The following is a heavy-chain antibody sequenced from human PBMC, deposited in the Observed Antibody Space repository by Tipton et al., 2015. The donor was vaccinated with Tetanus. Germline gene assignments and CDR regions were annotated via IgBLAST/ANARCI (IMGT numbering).Heavy chain of an antibody. J-gene: IGHJ4*02. CDR1: GFSVSSSAYY. CDR3: ARDSRVLGPWFY. Sequence: TLFLTCSVSGFSVSSSAYYWSWIRQPPGKGLEWIGEINHSGSTNYNPSLKSRVTISVDTSKNQFSLKLSSVTAADTAVYYCARDSRVLGPWFYWGQGTLVTVSS. V-gene: IGHV4-39*07. D-gene: IGHD3-16*01. CDR2: INHSGST.